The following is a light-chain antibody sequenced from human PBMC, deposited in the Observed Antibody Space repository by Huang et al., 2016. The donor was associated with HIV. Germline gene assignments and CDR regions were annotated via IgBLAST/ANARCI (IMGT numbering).Light chain of an antibody. V-gene: IGKV1-NL1*01. Sequence: DIQMTQSPSSLPASVGDRVTITCRASQGISNSLAWYQQKPGKAPKLLRYAASKLERGVPSRFSGSASGTDYTLTISSLQPEDFATYYCQQYWSTPPATFGQGTKVEIK. CDR2: AAS. J-gene: IGKJ1*01. CDR3: QQYWSTPPAT. CDR1: QGISNS.